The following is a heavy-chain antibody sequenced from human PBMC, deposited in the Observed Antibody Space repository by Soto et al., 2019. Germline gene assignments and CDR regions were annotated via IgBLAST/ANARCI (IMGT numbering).Heavy chain of an antibody. CDR1: GFTFSSYG. J-gene: IGHJ6*02. CDR2: ISYDGSNK. D-gene: IGHD3-3*01. CDR3: AKAGRSGYYGAKPATSYYYGMDV. Sequence: QVQLVESGGGVVQPGRSLRLSCAASGFTFSSYGMHWVRQAPGKGLEWVAVISYDGSNKYYADSVKGRFTISRDNSKNTLYLQMNRLRAEDTAVYYCAKAGRSGYYGAKPATSYYYGMDVWGQGTTVTVSS. V-gene: IGHV3-30*18.